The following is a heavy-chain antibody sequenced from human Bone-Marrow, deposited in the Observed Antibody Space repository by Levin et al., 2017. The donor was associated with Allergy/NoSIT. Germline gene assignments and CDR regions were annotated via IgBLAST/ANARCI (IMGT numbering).Heavy chain of an antibody. Sequence: GGSLRLSCEASGFTFSAHGMHWVRQAPGKGLEWLALISFDGNNEYYADSVRGRFTISRDNSKNTLFLQLNSLRPEDTAVYYCSRAVALIRGYFELWGRGTLVTVSS. CDR2: ISFDGNNE. V-gene: IGHV3-30*03. D-gene: IGHD2-21*01. J-gene: IGHJ2*01. CDR3: SRAVALIRGYFEL. CDR1: GFTFSAHG.